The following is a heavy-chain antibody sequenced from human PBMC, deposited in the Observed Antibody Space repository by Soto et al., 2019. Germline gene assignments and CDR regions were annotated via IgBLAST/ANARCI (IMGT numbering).Heavy chain of an antibody. J-gene: IGHJ6*02. CDR1: GFTFSSYS. V-gene: IGHV3-48*02. CDR3: ARDRREYQLLYDPNYYGMDV. Sequence: EVQLVESGGGLVQPGGSLRLSCAASGFTFSSYSMNWVRQAPGKGLEWVSYISSSSSTIYYADSVKGRFTISRDNAKKSLYLQMNSLRDEDTAVYYCARDRREYQLLYDPNYYGMDVWGQGTTVTVSS. D-gene: IGHD2-2*02. CDR2: ISSSSSTI.